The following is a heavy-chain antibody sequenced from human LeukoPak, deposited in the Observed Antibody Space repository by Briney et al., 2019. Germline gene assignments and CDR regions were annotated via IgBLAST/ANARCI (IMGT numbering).Heavy chain of an antibody. V-gene: IGHV4-59*08. CDR2: LYYTGST. Sequence: PSETLSLTCTVSGGSISTYYWSWIRQPPGKGLEWIGYLYYTGSTNYNPSLKSRVTISVDRSKKQFSLKVSSVTAADTAVYYCAGGPTSSFDYWGQGTLVTVS. J-gene: IGHJ4*02. CDR1: GGSISTYY. D-gene: IGHD2-2*01. CDR3: AGGPTSSFDY.